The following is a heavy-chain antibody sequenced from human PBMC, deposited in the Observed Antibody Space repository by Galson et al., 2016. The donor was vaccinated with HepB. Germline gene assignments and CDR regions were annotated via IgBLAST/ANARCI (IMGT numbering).Heavy chain of an antibody. D-gene: IGHD5-18*01. CDR1: GFTFSSYA. V-gene: IGHV3-30-3*01. J-gene: IGHJ6*03. Sequence: SLRLSCAASGFTFSSYAMHWVRQAPGKGLEWVAVISYDGSNKYYADSVKGRFTISRDNSKNTLFLPMNSLRAEDTAVYYCARDGATAMVFYYYYYMDVWGKGTTVTVSS. CDR2: ISYDGSNK. CDR3: ARDGATAMVFYYYYYMDV.